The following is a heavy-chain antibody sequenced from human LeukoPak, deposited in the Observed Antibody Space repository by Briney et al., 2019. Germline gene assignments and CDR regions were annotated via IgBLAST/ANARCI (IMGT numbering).Heavy chain of an antibody. V-gene: IGHV1-3*01. J-gene: IGHJ5*02. CDR2: INAGNGST. Sequence: GASVKVSCKASGYTFTSYAMHWVRQAPGQRLEWMGWINAGNGSTKYSQKFQGRVTITRDTSASTAYMELSSLRSEDTAVYYCARAPFKRTTDWFDPWGQGTLVTVSS. CDR3: ARAPFKRTTDWFDP. CDR1: GYTFTSYA. D-gene: IGHD1-1*01.